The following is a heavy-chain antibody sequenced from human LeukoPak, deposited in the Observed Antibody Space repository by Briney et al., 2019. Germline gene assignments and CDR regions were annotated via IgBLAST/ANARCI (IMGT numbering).Heavy chain of an antibody. CDR3: AREFGYGDSPHFYY. D-gene: IGHD4-17*01. CDR1: GFTFSSYS. V-gene: IGHV3-21*01. Sequence: GGSLRLSCAASGFTFSSYSMNWVRQAPGKGLEWVSSISSSSSSYIYYADSVKGRFTISRDNAKNSLYLQMNSLRAEDKAVYYCAREFGYGDSPHFYYWGQGTPVTVSS. J-gene: IGHJ4*02. CDR2: ISSSSSSYI.